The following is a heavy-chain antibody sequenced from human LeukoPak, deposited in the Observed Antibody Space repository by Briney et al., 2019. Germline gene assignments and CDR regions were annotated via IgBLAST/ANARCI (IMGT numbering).Heavy chain of an antibody. CDR2: INPNSGGT. J-gene: IGHJ4*02. Sequence: GASVKVSCKSSGYTFTGYYIHWVRQAPGQGLERMGGINPNSGGTNYAQNFHGTVTMTRDTSTSTAYMELSSLRSGDTAVYYCARRLGTGTTLGYGGQGTLVTVS. CDR1: GYTFTGYY. CDR3: ARRLGTGTTLGY. V-gene: IGHV1-2*02. D-gene: IGHD1-1*01.